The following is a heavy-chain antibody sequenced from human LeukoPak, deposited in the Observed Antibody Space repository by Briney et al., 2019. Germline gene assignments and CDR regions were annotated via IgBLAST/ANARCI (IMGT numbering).Heavy chain of an antibody. CDR2: IREKAYGGTT. V-gene: IGHV3-49*03. D-gene: IGHD2-2*01. CDR1: GFTFGNYA. Sequence: PGGSLRLSCTASGFTFGNYAMSWFRQAPGKGLEWVSLIREKAYGGTTEYAASVKGRFTISRDDFKSIAYLQVNSLRTEDTGVYYCTRDCSSTNCFVDSWGQGTLVTVSS. CDR3: TRDCSSTNCFVDS. J-gene: IGHJ4*02.